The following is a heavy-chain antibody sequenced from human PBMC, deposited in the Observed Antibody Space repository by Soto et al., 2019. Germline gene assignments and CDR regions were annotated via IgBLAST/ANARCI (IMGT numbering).Heavy chain of an antibody. Sequence: SVKLSCKESGYTISSNYMHWVRQAPGQGLEWMGIINTSGGSTTYAQKFQGRVTMTRDTSTSTVYMELSSLTSEDTAVYYCARASVSGRRFDYWGEGTLVTVSS. CDR2: INTSGGST. CDR3: ARASVSGRRFDY. D-gene: IGHD6-19*01. J-gene: IGHJ4*02. CDR1: GYTISSNY. V-gene: IGHV1-46*03.